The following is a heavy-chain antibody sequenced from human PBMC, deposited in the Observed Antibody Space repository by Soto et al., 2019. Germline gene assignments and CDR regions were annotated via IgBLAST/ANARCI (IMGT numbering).Heavy chain of an antibody. CDR3: TRELRYFDWLSGYFDY. CDR2: IRSKAYGGTT. J-gene: IGHJ4*02. D-gene: IGHD3-9*01. Sequence: SLRLSCTASGFTFGDYAMSWVRQAPGKGLEWVGFIRSKAYGGTTEYAASVKGRFTISRDDSKSIAYLQMNSLKTEDTAVYYCTRELRYFDWLSGYFDYWGQGTLVTVSS. V-gene: IGHV3-49*04. CDR1: GFTFGDYA.